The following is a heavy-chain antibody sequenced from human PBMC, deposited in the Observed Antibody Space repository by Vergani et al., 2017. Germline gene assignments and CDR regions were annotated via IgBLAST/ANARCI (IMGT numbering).Heavy chain of an antibody. V-gene: IGHV5-51*01. CDR3: AREVSDLCSGGSCYPNWFDP. D-gene: IGHD2-15*01. CDR2: IYPGDSDT. Sequence: EVQLVQSGAEVKKPGESLKISCKGSGYSFTSYWIGWVRQVPGKGLEWMGIIYPGDSDTRYSPSFQGQVTISADKSISTAYLQWSSLKASDTAMYYCAREVSDLCSGGSCYPNWFDPWGQGTLVTVSS. J-gene: IGHJ5*02. CDR1: GYSFTSYW.